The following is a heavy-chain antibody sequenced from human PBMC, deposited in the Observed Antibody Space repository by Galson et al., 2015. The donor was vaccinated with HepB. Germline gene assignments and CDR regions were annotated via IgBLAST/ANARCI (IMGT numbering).Heavy chain of an antibody. J-gene: IGHJ3*02. Sequence: SPRLSCAASGFTFSDYYMSWIRQAPGKGLEWVSYISGSGNSIYYAGSVKGRFTVSRDNAKNSLYLQMNSLRADDAAVYYCARDLDISVSDAFHIWGQGTMVTVSS. D-gene: IGHD2-2*03. V-gene: IGHV3-11*01. CDR1: GFTFSDYY. CDR3: ARDLDISVSDAFHI. CDR2: ISGSGNSI.